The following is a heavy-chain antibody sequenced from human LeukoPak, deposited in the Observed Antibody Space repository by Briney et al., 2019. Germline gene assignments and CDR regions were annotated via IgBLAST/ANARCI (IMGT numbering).Heavy chain of an antibody. CDR3: ARDPARYGISWYGGDY. V-gene: IGHV3-23*01. J-gene: IGHJ4*02. D-gene: IGHD6-13*01. Sequence: GSLSLSCAASAFTVSSYAMGWDRHAQGEVLGWVSAISGSGGSTYYADSGKGRFTISRDNSKNTLYLQMNSLRAEDTAVYYSARDPARYGISWYGGDYWGQGTLVTVS. CDR2: ISGSGGST. CDR1: AFTVSSYA.